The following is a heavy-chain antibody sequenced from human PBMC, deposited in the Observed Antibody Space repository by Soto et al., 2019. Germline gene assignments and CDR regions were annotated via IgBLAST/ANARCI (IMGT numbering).Heavy chain of an antibody. CDR1: GGTFSSYA. Sequence: SVKVSCKASGGTFSSYAISWVRQAPGQGLEWMGGIISIFGTANYAQKFQGRVTITADKSTSTAYMELSGLRSEDTAVYYCARVVTVVKSFHYWYFDLWGRGTLVTVSS. CDR3: ARVVTVVKSFHYWYFDL. D-gene: IGHD2-15*01. CDR2: IISIFGTA. V-gene: IGHV1-69*06. J-gene: IGHJ2*01.